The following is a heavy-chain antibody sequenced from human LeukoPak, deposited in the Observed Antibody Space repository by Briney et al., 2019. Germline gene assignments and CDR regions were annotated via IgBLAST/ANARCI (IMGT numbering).Heavy chain of an antibody. CDR1: GYTFTSYG. Sequence: ASVKVSCKASGYTFTSYGISWVRQAPGQGLEWMGWIGAYNGNTNYAQKLQGRVTMTTDTSTSTAYMELRSLRSDDTAVYYCARVGSRITMVRGAPDYWGQGTLVTVSS. CDR2: IGAYNGNT. CDR3: ARVGSRITMVRGAPDY. V-gene: IGHV1-18*01. J-gene: IGHJ4*02. D-gene: IGHD3-10*01.